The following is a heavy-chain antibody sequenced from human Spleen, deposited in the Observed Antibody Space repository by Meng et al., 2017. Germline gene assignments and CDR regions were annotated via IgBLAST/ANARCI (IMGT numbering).Heavy chain of an antibody. D-gene: IGHD6-13*01. Sequence: QGQVQAWGPGLLEHSATLSLPCAVDGGSFSGYYWSWIRQPPGKGLEWIGESNHSGSTNYNPSLKSRVTISVDTSKNQFSLKLSSVTAADTAVYYCARGYSSSWYGTYWYFDLWGRGTLVTVSS. J-gene: IGHJ2*01. CDR2: SNHSGST. CDR1: GGSFSGYY. CDR3: ARGYSSSWYGTYWYFDL. V-gene: IGHV4-34*01.